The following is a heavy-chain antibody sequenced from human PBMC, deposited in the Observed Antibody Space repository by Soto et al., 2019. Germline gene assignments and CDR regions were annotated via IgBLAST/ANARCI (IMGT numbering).Heavy chain of an antibody. D-gene: IGHD1-26*01. V-gene: IGHV4-59*11. CDR3: GRESGGSCYYYYGMDV. Sequence: SETLSLTCTVSGGSISSHYWTWIRQPPGKGLEWIGYIYYSGRTNYNPSLKSRVTISVDTSKNQFSLKMTSVTAADTAVYYCGRESGGSCYYYYGMDVWGRGTTVTVSS. CDR1: GGSISSHY. CDR2: IYYSGRT. J-gene: IGHJ6*02.